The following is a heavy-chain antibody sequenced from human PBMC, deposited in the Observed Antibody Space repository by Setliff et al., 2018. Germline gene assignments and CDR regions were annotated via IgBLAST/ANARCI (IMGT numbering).Heavy chain of an antibody. Sequence: PGGSLRLSCATSGFSFSGYGMHWVRQAPGKGLEWISYISSTSNTMYYADSVKGRFTISRDNAKNSVFLQMNSLRADDTAVYYCARDSGSGFLDYWGQGTLVTVSS. J-gene: IGHJ4*02. CDR1: GFSFSGYG. CDR2: ISSTSNTM. D-gene: IGHD3-10*01. V-gene: IGHV3-48*04. CDR3: ARDSGSGFLDY.